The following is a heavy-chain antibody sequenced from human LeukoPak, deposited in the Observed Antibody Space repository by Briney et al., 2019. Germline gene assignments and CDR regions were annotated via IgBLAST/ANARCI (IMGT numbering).Heavy chain of an antibody. Sequence: GGSLRLSCAVSGFTFSGSAIHWVRQASGKGLDWVGRIRSKANSYATGYGASVKGRFTISRDDSRNTAYLQMSSLKTEDTAIYFCTRSFNWGSVYWGQGTLVTVSS. CDR3: TRSFNWGSVY. D-gene: IGHD7-27*01. CDR2: IRSKANSYAT. V-gene: IGHV3-73*01. CDR1: GFTFSGSA. J-gene: IGHJ4*02.